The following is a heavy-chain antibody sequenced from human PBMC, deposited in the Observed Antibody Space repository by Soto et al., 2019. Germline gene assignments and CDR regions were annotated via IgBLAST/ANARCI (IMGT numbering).Heavy chain of an antibody. V-gene: IGHV3-64D*06. CDR1: GFTFSSYA. CDR3: VKALRYFDWLPDFDY. J-gene: IGHJ4*02. Sequence: GGSLRLSCSASGFTFSSYAMHWVRQAPGKGLEYVSAISSNGGSTYYADSVKGRFTISRDNSKNTLYLQMSSLRAEDTAVYYCVKALRYFDWLPDFDYWGQGTLVTVSS. CDR2: ISSNGGST. D-gene: IGHD3-9*01.